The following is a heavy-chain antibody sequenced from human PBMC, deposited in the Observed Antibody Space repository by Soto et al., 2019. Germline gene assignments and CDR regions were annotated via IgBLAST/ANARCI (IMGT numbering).Heavy chain of an antibody. Sequence: GESLTISCKGSGYTFTDYWIGWVRQLPGKGLEWMGIIYPGDSDTRYSPSFQGHVTITVDKSTSTAYLQWNTLKASDTAMYYCARHFCNFRYSYYAMAVCGQGNTVTVYS. J-gene: IGHJ6*02. V-gene: IGHV5-51*01. CDR3: ARHFCNFRYSYYAMAV. CDR1: GYTFTDYW. CDR2: IYPGDSDT.